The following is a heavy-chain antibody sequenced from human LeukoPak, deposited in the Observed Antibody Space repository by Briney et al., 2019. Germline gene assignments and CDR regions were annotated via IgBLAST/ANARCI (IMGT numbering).Heavy chain of an antibody. J-gene: IGHJ4*02. CDR3: ARDHEFASDY. CDR1: GLTFSSYW. V-gene: IGHV3-7*01. Sequence: GGSLRLSCAASGLTFSSYWMSGVRQAPGKGREWVANIKQVGSEKYYVDSVKGRFTISRDNAKNSLYLQMNSLRAEDTAVYYCARDHEFASDYWGQGTLVTVSS. CDR2: IKQVGSEK.